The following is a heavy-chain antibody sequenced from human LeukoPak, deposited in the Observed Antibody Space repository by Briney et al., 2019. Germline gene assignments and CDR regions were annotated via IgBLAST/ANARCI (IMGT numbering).Heavy chain of an antibody. Sequence: GESLKISCKGSGYSFTSYWIGWVRHMPGKGLEWMGIVYPGDPDTRYSPSFQGQVTISADKSISTAYLQWSSLKASDTAMYYCARHSLVATPGAFDIWGQGTMVTVSS. D-gene: IGHD5-12*01. CDR3: ARHSLVATPGAFDI. J-gene: IGHJ3*02. CDR2: VYPGDPDT. CDR1: GYSFTSYW. V-gene: IGHV5-51*01.